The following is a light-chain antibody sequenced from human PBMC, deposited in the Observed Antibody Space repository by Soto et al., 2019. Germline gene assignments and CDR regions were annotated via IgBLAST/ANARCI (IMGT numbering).Light chain of an antibody. V-gene: IGKV2-30*02. CDR1: QSLVHSDGIAY. CDR3: MQALQTPPIT. Sequence: DVVMTQSPLSLPVTLGQPASISCRSNQSLVHSDGIAYFSWFQQRPGRSPRRLIYKVSNRDSGVPARFSGSGSGTDFALKISRVEAEDVGVYYCMQALQTPPITFGQGTRLEI. J-gene: IGKJ5*01. CDR2: KVS.